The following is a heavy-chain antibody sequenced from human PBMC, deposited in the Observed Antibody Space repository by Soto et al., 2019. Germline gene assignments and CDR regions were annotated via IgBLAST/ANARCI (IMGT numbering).Heavy chain of an antibody. Sequence: GSLRLSCAASVFTSSNDWMNWVRQGPGKGLEWVSRIISGGSRVSYADSVKGRFTIAGDNAKNTLYLEMHSLTAEDTAVYYCARERTSKGGMDVWGQGTTVTVSS. J-gene: IGHJ6*02. CDR1: VFTSSNDW. CDR2: IISGGSRV. CDR3: ARERTSKGGMDV. V-gene: IGHV3-74*01.